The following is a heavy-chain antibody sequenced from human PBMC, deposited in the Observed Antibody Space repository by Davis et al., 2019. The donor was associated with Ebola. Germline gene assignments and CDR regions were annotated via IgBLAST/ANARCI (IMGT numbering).Heavy chain of an antibody. CDR2: IYNSGST. V-gene: IGHV4-4*02. D-gene: IGHD6-19*01. CDR3: VRRSGYSSGWYGAWFDP. Sequence: SETLSLTCAVSGGSIGSSNWWRGVRQTPGQGLEWGGEIYNSGSTNYNPSLKSRVTISVDKSKNQFSLKLSSVTAADTAVYYCVRRSGYSSGWYGAWFDPWGQGTLVTVSS. CDR1: GGSIGSSNW. J-gene: IGHJ5*02.